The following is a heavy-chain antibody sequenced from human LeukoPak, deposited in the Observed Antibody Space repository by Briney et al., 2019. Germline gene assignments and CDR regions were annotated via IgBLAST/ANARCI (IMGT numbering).Heavy chain of an antibody. CDR3: ARHDTAMVPYYFDY. Sequence: GESLKISCKGSGFSFSSYWIGWVRQMPGKGLEWMGIIYPGDSDTRYSPSFQGQVTISADKSTSTAYLQWSSLKASDTAIYYCARHDTAMVPYYFDYWGQGTLVTVSS. D-gene: IGHD5-18*01. J-gene: IGHJ4*02. V-gene: IGHV5-51*01. CDR2: IYPGDSDT. CDR1: GFSFSSYW.